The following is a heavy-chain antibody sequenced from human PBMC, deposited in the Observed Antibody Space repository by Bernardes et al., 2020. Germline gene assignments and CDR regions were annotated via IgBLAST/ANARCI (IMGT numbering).Heavy chain of an antibody. CDR2: ISAFNGNT. V-gene: IGHV1-18*01. CDR1: GYSLTSYG. J-gene: IGHJ3*02. Sequence: ASVKVSCKVSGYSLTSYGLSWVRQAPGQGLEWMGWISAFNGNTTYAQKVQDRVTLTADTSTSTVYMELRSLRSDDTAVYYCARAFENYYDRSGNYYSDAFDIWGQGTMVTVSP. D-gene: IGHD3-22*01. CDR3: ARAFENYYDRSGNYYSDAFDI.